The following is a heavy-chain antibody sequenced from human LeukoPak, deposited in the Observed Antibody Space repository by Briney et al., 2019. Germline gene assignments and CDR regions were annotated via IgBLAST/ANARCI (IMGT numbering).Heavy chain of an antibody. CDR2: ISSSSSYI. CDR3: ARDLAPYCSGGRCSTFDS. D-gene: IGHD2-15*01. CDR1: GFTFSSFG. V-gene: IGHV3-21*01. J-gene: IGHJ4*02. Sequence: GGSLRLSCAASGFTFSSFGMHWVRQAPGKGLEWVSSISSSSSYIYYADSVKGRFTISRDNAKNSLYLQMNSLRAEDTAVYYCARDLAPYCSGGRCSTFDSWGQGTLVTVSS.